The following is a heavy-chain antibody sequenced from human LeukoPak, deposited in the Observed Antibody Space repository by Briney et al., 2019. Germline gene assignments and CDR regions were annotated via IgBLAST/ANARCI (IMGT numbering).Heavy chain of an antibody. Sequence: ASVKVSCKASGGTFSSYAISWVRQAPGQGLEWMGGIIPIFGTANYAQKFQGRVTITADESTSTAYMELSSPRSEDTAVYYCARGALQGDSSSWYDYWGQGTLVTVSS. CDR3: ARGALQGDSSSWYDY. V-gene: IGHV1-69*13. J-gene: IGHJ4*02. CDR2: IIPIFGTA. D-gene: IGHD6-13*01. CDR1: GGTFSSYA.